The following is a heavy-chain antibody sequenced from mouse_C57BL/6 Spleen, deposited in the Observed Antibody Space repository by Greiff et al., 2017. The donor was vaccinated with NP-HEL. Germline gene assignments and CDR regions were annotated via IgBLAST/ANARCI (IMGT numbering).Heavy chain of an antibody. Sequence: QLKQSGAELVKPGASVKLSCTASGFNIKDYYMHWVKQRTEQGLEWIGRIDPEDGETKYAPKIQGKATITADTSSNTAYLQLSSLTSEDTAVYYCARGTHYYGSSYGYWGQGTTLTVSS. CDR1: GFNIKDYY. D-gene: IGHD1-1*01. V-gene: IGHV14-2*01. CDR2: IDPEDGET. CDR3: ARGTHYYGSSYGY. J-gene: IGHJ2*01.